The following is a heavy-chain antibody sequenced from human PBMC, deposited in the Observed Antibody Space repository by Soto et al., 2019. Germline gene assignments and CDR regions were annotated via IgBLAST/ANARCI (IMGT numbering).Heavy chain of an antibody. CDR1: GFSFRTYG. CDR3: AREQGGSYCSGGTCYPKGLGY. CDR2: IWYDGSKE. J-gene: IGHJ4*02. V-gene: IGHV3-33*01. D-gene: IGHD2-15*01. Sequence: QVQLVESGGGVVQPGRSLRLSCAASGFSFRTYGMHWVRQAPGTGLEWVAVIWYDGSKEYYADSVKGRFTISRDNSKNTLYLQMNSLTAEDTAVYYCAREQGGSYCSGGTCYPKGLGYWGQGTLVTVSS.